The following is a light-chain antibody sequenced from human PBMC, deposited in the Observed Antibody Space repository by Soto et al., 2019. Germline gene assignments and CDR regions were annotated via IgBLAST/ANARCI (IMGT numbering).Light chain of an antibody. CDR1: GSNIGNNY. J-gene: IGLJ1*01. CDR2: ETN. Sequence: QSVLTQPPSVSAAPGQTVTISCSGSGSNIGNNYVSWYQHLPGAAPKLLIFETNRRPAGIPDRFSGSKSGTSATLGITGLQTADEGDYYCASWDNSLSDGGVFGPGTKLTVL. CDR3: ASWDNSLSDGGV. V-gene: IGLV1-51*02.